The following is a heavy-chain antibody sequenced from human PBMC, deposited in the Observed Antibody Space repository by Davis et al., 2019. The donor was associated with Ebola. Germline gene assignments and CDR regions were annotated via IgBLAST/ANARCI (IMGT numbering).Heavy chain of an antibody. Sequence: GESLKISCKASGYSFTNYWIGWVRQMPGKGLEWMGIIYPGDSDTRYSPSFQGQVTISADKSISTAYLEWSSLKASDTAMYYCARLGYDGRSSSEPSYYYGLDVWGQGTTVTVPS. CDR1: GYSFTNYW. CDR3: ARLGYDGRSSSEPSYYYGLDV. J-gene: IGHJ6*02. CDR2: IYPGDSDT. D-gene: IGHD2-2*01. V-gene: IGHV5-51*01.